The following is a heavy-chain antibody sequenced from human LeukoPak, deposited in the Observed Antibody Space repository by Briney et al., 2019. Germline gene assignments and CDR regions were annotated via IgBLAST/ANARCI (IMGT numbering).Heavy chain of an antibody. Sequence: PGGSLRLSCAASGFTFSSYEMNWVRQAPGKGLEWVSYISSSGSSIYYADSVKGRFTISRDNAKNSLYLQMNSLRAEDTAVYYCATQRGRWLFPYWGQGTLVTVSS. J-gene: IGHJ4*02. CDR2: ISSSGSSI. D-gene: IGHD3-9*01. CDR1: GFTFSSYE. V-gene: IGHV3-48*03. CDR3: ATQRGRWLFPY.